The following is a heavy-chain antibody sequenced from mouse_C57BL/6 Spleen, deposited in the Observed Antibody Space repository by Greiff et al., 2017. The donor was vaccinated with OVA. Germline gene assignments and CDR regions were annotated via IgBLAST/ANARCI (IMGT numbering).Heavy chain of an antibody. Sequence: EVHLVESGGGLVKPGGSLKLSCAASGFTFSSYAMSWVRQTPEKRLEWVATISDGGSYTYYPDNVKGRFTISRVNAKNNLYLQMSHLKSEDTAMYYCARDRLTGTDYFDYWGQGTTLTVSS. D-gene: IGHD4-1*01. CDR1: GFTFSSYA. J-gene: IGHJ2*01. CDR2: ISDGGSYT. V-gene: IGHV5-4*01. CDR3: ARDRLTGTDYFDY.